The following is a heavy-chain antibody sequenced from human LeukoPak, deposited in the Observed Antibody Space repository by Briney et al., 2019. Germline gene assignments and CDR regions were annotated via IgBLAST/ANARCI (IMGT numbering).Heavy chain of an antibody. J-gene: IGHJ4*02. V-gene: IGHV3-23*01. CDR2: IRSNGETT. CDR1: GFTFRSIA. D-gene: IGHD1-1*01. Sequence: GGSLSLSCAASGFTFRSIAMTWVRQAPGKGLEWVSTIRSNGETTYNADSVKGRFTISRDNSKKTLYLQLNSRSVEDTAIYYCAKGQELDDGVFDSWGQGTLVTVSS. CDR3: AKGQELDDGVFDS.